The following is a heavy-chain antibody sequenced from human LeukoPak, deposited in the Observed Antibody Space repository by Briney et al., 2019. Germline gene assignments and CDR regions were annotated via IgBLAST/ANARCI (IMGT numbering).Heavy chain of an antibody. V-gene: IGHV3-33*06. CDR3: AKEGYFDWLYRSPAPFDY. J-gene: IGHJ4*02. Sequence: GRSLRLSCAASGFTFSSYGMHWVRQAPGKGLEWVAIIWYDGSNKYYADSVKGRFTISRDNSKNTLYLQMNSLRAEDTAVYYCAKEGYFDWLYRSPAPFDYWGQGTLVTVSS. D-gene: IGHD3-9*01. CDR2: IWYDGSNK. CDR1: GFTFSSYG.